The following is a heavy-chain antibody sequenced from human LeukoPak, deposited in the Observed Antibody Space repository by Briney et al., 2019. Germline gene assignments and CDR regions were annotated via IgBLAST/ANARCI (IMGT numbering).Heavy chain of an antibody. D-gene: IGHD3/OR15-3a*01. CDR2: ISGSGGST. J-gene: IGHJ4*02. CDR3: ARGAWTAYYLDY. Sequence: GGSLRLSCAASGFTFSSYAMSWVRQAPGKGLEWVSAISGSGGSTYYADSVKGRFTISRDNSKNTVYLQMTSLRAEDTAVYYCARGAWTAYYLDYWGQGTLVTVSS. CDR1: GFTFSSYA. V-gene: IGHV3-23*01.